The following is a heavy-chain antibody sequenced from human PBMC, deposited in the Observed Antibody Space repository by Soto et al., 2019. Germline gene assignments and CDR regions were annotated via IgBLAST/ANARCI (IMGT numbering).Heavy chain of an antibody. CDR1: GGTFSSYT. CDR3: ASPPGSSPFDY. D-gene: IGHD2-15*01. Sequence: QVQLVQSGAEVKKPGSSVKVSCKASGGTFSSYTISWVRQAPGQGLEWMGRIIPILGIANYAQKFQGRVTITADKSTSTAYMELSRPRSEDPAVYYRASPPGSSPFDYWGQGTLVTVSS. J-gene: IGHJ4*02. CDR2: IIPILGIA. V-gene: IGHV1-69*02.